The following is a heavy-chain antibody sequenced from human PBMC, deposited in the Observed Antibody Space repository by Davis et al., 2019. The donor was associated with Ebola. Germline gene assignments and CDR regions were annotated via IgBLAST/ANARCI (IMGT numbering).Heavy chain of an antibody. CDR2: IIPILGIA. V-gene: IGHV1-69*10. CDR3: ARENRDLSGSYYGYYYMDV. CDR1: GYTFTGYY. J-gene: IGHJ6*03. D-gene: IGHD1-26*01. Sequence: SVKVSCKASGYTFTGYYMHWVRQAPGQGLEWMGGIIPILGIANYAQKFQGRVTITADESTSTAYMELSSLRSEDTAVYYCARENRDLSGSYYGYYYMDVWGKGTTVTVSS.